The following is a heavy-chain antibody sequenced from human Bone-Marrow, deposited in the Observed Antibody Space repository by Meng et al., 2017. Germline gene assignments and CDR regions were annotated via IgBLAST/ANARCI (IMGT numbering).Heavy chain of an antibody. D-gene: IGHD3-10*01. CDR1: GGSVTSNNW. CDR3: VRVSGRDFGGWADS. CDR2: IHHGGNT. V-gene: IGHV4-4*02. Sequence: QVRLQESGPRLVKPSAALSLTCDVSGGSVTSNNWWGWVRQSPGKALEWIGEIHHGGNTNYDLSLKSRVTISMEKAKNQIFLRLTSVTAADTAMYYCVRVSGRDFGGWADSWGQGTLVTVSS. J-gene: IGHJ4*02.